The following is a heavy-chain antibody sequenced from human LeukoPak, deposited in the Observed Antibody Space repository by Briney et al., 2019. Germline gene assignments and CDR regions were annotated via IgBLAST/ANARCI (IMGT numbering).Heavy chain of an antibody. CDR3: ARVGGNDITGHYSVDY. CDR2: LHHSGST. Sequence: SETLSLTCAVSGYSITSVYWWGWIRQTPGRGLEWIGSLHHSGSTSYNPSLKSRVTISVDTSKNQFSLRLSSVTAADTAVYYCARVGGNDITGHYSVDYWGQGTLVTVSS. CDR1: GYSITSVYW. V-gene: IGHV4-38-2*01. J-gene: IGHJ4*02. D-gene: IGHD3-22*01.